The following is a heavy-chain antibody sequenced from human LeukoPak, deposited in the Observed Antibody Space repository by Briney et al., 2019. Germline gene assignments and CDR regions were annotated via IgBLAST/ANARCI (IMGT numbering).Heavy chain of an antibody. D-gene: IGHD4-17*01. CDR1: GFTFSSYD. CDR3: ARKNYGDYGPRFFDL. Sequence: GGSLRLSCAASGFTFSSYDMHWVRQATGKGLEWVSGIGTADDTYYPGSVKGRFTISRENAKNSLYLQMNNLRAGDTAVYFCARKNYGDYGPRFFDLWGRGTLVTVSS. V-gene: IGHV3-13*01. CDR2: IGTADDT. J-gene: IGHJ2*01.